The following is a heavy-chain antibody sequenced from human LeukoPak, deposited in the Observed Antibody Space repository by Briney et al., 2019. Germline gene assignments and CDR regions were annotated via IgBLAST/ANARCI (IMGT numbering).Heavy chain of an antibody. V-gene: IGHV3-48*03. J-gene: IGHJ4*02. Sequence: PGGSLRLSCAASGFTFSNYEINWVRQAPGKGLEWVSYISGSGSTIYYADSVKGRFTISRDNAKNLLYLQMNSLRAEDTAVYYCARDQDAGFDYWGQGTLVTVSS. CDR3: ARDQDAGFDY. CDR1: GFTFSNYE. CDR2: ISGSGSTI.